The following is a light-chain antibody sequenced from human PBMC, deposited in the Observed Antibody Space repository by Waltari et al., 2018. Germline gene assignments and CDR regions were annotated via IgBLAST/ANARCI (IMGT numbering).Light chain of an antibody. CDR3: TSYITTRGDWV. J-gene: IGLJ3*02. V-gene: IGLV2-14*01. CDR2: EVR. CDR1: RSDVGGHNL. Sequence: QSALTQPASVSGSPGQSITISCTGTRSDVGGHNLVSWHQQHPGKPPKLIIYEVRNRPSVVPNRFSGSKSGNTASLAVSGLQAEDEADYYCTSYITTRGDWVFGGGTKLTVL.